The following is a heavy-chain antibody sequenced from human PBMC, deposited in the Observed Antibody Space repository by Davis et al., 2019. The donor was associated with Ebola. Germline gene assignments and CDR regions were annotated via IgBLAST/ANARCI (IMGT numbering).Heavy chain of an antibody. D-gene: IGHD6-19*01. Sequence: PGGSLRLSCAASGFTSSSYSMNWVRQAPGKGLEWVSYISSSSSTIYYADSVKGRFTISRDNAKNSLYLQMNSLRDEDTAVYYCARAMDSSGWSGDYWGQGTLVTVSS. J-gene: IGHJ4*02. CDR2: ISSSSSTI. V-gene: IGHV3-48*02. CDR3: ARAMDSSGWSGDY. CDR1: GFTSSSYS.